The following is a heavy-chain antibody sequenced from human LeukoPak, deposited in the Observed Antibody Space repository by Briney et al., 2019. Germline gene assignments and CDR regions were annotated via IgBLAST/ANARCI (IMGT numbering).Heavy chain of an antibody. CDR2: INPSGGTT. CDR3: ARVRGHGDMIDY. J-gene: IGHJ4*01. D-gene: IGHD3-10*01. Sequence: ASVKVSCKASGYIFTTYFMHWVRQAPGQGLEWMGFINPSGGTTGYSQRFQGRVTMTRDTSTSKVYMALSSLRSEDTAVYYCARVRGHGDMIDYWGQGTLVTVSS. V-gene: IGHV1-46*01. CDR1: GYIFTTYF.